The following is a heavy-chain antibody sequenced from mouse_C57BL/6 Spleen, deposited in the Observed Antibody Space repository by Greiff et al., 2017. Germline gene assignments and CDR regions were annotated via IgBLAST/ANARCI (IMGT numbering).Heavy chain of an antibody. CDR3: ARYYYSNGFDD. CDR2: INPGSGGT. V-gene: IGHV1-54*01. CDR1: GYAFTNYL. D-gene: IGHD2-5*01. J-gene: IGHJ2*01. Sequence: VQLQQSGAELVRPGTSVKVSCKASGYAFTNYLIEWVKQRPGQGLEWIGVINPGSGGTNYNEKFKGKATLTADKSSSTAYMQLSSLTSEDSAVYFCARYYYSNGFDDWGQGTTLTVSS.